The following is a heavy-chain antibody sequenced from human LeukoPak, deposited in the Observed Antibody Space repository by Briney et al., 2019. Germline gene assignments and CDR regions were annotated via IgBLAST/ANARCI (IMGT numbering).Heavy chain of an antibody. Sequence: PGGSLRLSCAASGFTFSSYSMNWVRQAPGKGLEWVSSISSSSSYIYYADSVKGRFTISRDNAKNSLYLQMNSLRAEDTAVYYCARDRSRVGWQIGTPIDYFDYWGQGTLVTVSS. D-gene: IGHD1-1*01. V-gene: IGHV3-21*01. CDR1: GFTFSSYS. CDR2: ISSSSSYI. J-gene: IGHJ4*02. CDR3: ARDRSRVGWQIGTPIDYFDY.